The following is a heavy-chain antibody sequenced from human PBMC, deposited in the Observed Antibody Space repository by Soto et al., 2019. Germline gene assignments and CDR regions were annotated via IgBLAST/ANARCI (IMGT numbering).Heavy chain of an antibody. Sequence: PGGSLRLSCAASGFTFSSYAMSWVRQAPGKGLEWVSAISGSGGSTYYADSVKGRFTISRDNSKNTLYLQMNSLRAEDTAVYYCAKDFPYYDSSGYYFQPTWGQGNLVTVSS. CDR2: ISGSGGST. CDR3: AKDFPYYDSSGYYFQPT. J-gene: IGHJ5*02. CDR1: GFTFSSYA. D-gene: IGHD3-22*01. V-gene: IGHV3-23*01.